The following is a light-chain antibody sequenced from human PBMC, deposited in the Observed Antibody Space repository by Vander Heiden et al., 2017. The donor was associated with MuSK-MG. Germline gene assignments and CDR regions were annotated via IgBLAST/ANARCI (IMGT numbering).Light chain of an antibody. V-gene: IGKV1-39*01. CDR2: AAS. CDR3: QQTFSTPRT. Sequence: DIHMTQSPSSLSASVGDRVTITCRASQRVSTYLNWYQQKPGKAPKLLIYAASSLQSGVPSRFSGSGSGTDFTLTISGLQFEDSATYYCQQTFSTPRTFGQGTKVEIK. J-gene: IGKJ1*01. CDR1: QRVSTY.